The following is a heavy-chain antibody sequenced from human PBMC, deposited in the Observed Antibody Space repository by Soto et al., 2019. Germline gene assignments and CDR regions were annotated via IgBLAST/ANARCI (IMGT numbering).Heavy chain of an antibody. J-gene: IGHJ6*01. CDR3: AEDYETLGSGMD. CDR2: ISGSGGST. CDR1: A. D-gene: IGHD5-12*01. Sequence: AVRRIHQNSGKGREWVSVISGSGGSTYYADSVKGRFTIPRDNSKNTLYLQMNSLRAEDTAVFYCAEDYETLGSGMD. V-gene: IGHV3-23*01.